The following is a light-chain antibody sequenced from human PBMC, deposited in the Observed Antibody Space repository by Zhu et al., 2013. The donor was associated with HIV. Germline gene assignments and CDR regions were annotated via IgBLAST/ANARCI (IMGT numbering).Light chain of an antibody. J-gene: IGKJ4*01. V-gene: IGKV3-20*01. Sequence: EIVMTQSPGTLSLSPGERATLSCRASQSVTNSFLAWYQQKPGQSPRLLIYGASTRATGIPDRFSGSGSGTDFTLSITRLEPEDLAVYYCQQYGSSPLTFGGGTTLELK. CDR2: GAS. CDR1: QSVTNSF. CDR3: QQYGSSPLT.